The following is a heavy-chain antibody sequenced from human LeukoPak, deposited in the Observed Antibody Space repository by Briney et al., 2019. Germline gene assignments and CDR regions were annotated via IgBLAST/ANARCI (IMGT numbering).Heavy chain of an antibody. Sequence: SETLSLTCTVSGGSISSYYWSWIRQPPGKGLEWIANIFYSGSPNYNPSLKSRVTISFDTSKNQFSLKLSSVTAADTAVYYCARTGSTVTMLYPFDHWGQGTLVTVSS. CDR2: IFYSGSP. V-gene: IGHV4-59*01. CDR1: GGSISSYY. J-gene: IGHJ4*02. CDR3: ARTGSTVTMLYPFDH. D-gene: IGHD4-17*01.